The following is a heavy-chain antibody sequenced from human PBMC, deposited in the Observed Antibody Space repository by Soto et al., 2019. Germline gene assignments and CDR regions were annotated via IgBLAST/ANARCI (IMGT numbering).Heavy chain of an antibody. CDR1: GGTFSSYA. CDR3: AKAMPTVAAPPFFDY. J-gene: IGHJ4*02. D-gene: IGHD6-19*01. CDR2: IIPIFGTA. V-gene: IGHV1-69*13. Sequence: GASVKVSCKASGGTFSSYAISWVRQAPGQGLEWMGGIIPIFGTANYAQKFQGRVTITADESTSTAYMELSSLRSEDTAVYYCAKAMPTVAAPPFFDYWGQGTLVTVSS.